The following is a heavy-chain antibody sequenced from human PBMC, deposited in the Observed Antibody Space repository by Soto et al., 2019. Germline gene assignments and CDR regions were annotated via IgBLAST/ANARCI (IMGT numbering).Heavy chain of an antibody. J-gene: IGHJ4*02. CDR1: GFTFSSYS. Sequence: GGSLRLSCAASGFTFSSYSMNWVRQAPGKGLEWVSSISSSSSYIYYADSVKGRFTISRDNAKNSLYLQMNSLRAEDTTVYYCARDFGDYGTYWGQGTLVTVSS. V-gene: IGHV3-21*01. CDR3: ARDFGDYGTY. CDR2: ISSSSSYI. D-gene: IGHD4-17*01.